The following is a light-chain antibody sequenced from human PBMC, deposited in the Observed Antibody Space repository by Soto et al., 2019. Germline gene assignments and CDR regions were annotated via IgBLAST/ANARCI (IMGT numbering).Light chain of an antibody. CDR3: SSYTSSSTPYV. J-gene: IGLJ1*01. CDR1: SSDVGGYNY. CDR2: DVS. V-gene: IGLV2-14*01. Sequence: QSALTQPASVSGSPGQSITISCTGTSSDVGGYNYVSWYQQHPGKAPKLMIYDVSNRPSGVSNRFSASKSGNTASLTISGLQAEDEADYYCSSYTSSSTPYVFGSGTKLTLL.